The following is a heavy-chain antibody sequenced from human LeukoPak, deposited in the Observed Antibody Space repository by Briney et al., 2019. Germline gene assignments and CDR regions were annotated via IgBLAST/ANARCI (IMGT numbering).Heavy chain of an antibody. CDR1: GGSISSGGYS. V-gene: IGHV4-30-2*01. J-gene: IGHJ3*02. CDR3: ARDSPDSYYYDSSGAFDI. CDR2: IYHSGGT. D-gene: IGHD3-22*01. Sequence: PSQTLSLTCAVSGGSISSGGYSWSWIRQPPGKGLEWIGYIYHSGGTYYNPSLKSRVTISVDRSKNQFSLKLSSVTAADTAVYYCARDSPDSYYYDSSGAFDIWGQGTMVTVSS.